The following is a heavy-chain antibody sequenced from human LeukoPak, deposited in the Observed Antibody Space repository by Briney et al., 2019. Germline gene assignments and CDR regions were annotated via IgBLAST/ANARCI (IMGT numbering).Heavy chain of an antibody. D-gene: IGHD1-26*01. CDR3: ASGVGATDNPRFDP. Sequence: ASVKVSCKTIGGRFKSYGFSWVRQAPGQGLEWMGIINPSGGSTSYAQKFQGRVTMTRDTSTSTVYMELSSLRSEDTAVYYCASGVGATDNPRFDPWGQGTLVTVSS. J-gene: IGHJ5*02. CDR2: INPSGGST. V-gene: IGHV1-46*02. CDR1: GGRFKSYG.